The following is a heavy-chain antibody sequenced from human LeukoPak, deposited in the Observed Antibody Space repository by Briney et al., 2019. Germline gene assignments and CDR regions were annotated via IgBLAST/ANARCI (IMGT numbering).Heavy chain of an antibody. CDR3: AETYGSGSYLGY. V-gene: IGHV3-7*01. J-gene: IGHJ4*02. CDR2: INQDGSAK. CDR1: GFMFTSYW. D-gene: IGHD3-10*01. Sequence: GGSLRLSCAASGFMFTSYWMSWVRQAPGKGLEWVANINQDGSAKYYVDSVKGRFTISRDNAKNSLYLQMNSLRAEDTAVYYCAETYGSGSYLGYWGQGTLVTVAS.